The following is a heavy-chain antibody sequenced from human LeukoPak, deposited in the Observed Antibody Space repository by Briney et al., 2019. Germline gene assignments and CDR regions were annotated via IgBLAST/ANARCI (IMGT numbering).Heavy chain of an antibody. CDR3: ARRLKQTKKCELLLRVYFDL. J-gene: IGHJ2*01. CDR1: GYTFTSYD. D-gene: IGHD1-26*01. V-gene: IGHV1-8*02. CDR2: MNPNSGNT. Sequence: ASVKVSCKASGYTFTSYDINWVRQATGQGLEWMGWMNPNSGNTGYAQKFQGRVTMTTNTSISTAYMELSSLRSEDTAVYYCARRLKQTKKCELLLRVYFDLWGRGTLVTVSS.